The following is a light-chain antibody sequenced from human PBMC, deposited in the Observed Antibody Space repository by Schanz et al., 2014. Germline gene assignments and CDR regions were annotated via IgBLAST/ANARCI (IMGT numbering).Light chain of an antibody. V-gene: IGKV3-15*01. CDR2: GAS. Sequence: EIVLTQSPGTLSLSPGERATLSCRASQSVSAGYLAWYQQNPGQAPRLLIYGASTRATGIPTRFSGSGSGTEFTLTINSLQSEDFAVYFCQQYDNWPPWTFGQGTKVEIK. CDR1: QSVSAGY. J-gene: IGKJ1*01. CDR3: QQYDNWPPWT.